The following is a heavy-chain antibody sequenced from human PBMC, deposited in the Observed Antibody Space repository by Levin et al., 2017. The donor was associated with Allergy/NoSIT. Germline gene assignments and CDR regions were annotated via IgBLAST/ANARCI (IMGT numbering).Heavy chain of an antibody. CDR3: AKGDGYNLRDPFDI. D-gene: IGHD5-24*01. V-gene: IGHV3-9*01. CDR2: ISWNSGSI. Sequence: PGGSLRLSCAASGFTFDDYTMHWVRQTPGKGLEWVSSISWNSGSIGYADSVKGRFTISRDNAKNSLYLQMNSLRAEDTAFYYCAKGDGYNLRDPFDIWGQGTMVTVSS. CDR1: GFTFDDYT. J-gene: IGHJ3*02.